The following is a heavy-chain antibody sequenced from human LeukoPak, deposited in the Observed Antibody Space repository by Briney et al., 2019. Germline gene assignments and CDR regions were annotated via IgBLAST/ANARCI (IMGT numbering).Heavy chain of an antibody. CDR2: ITTATSSYI. CDR3: ARDYGGPHYFDY. D-gene: IGHD2-15*01. V-gene: IGHV3-21*01. J-gene: IGHJ4*02. CDR1: GFTFSSHD. Sequence: GGSLRLSCAASGFTFSSHDMNWVRQAPGKGLEWVSSITTATSSYIYYADSVKGRFTISRDDAKNSLYLQMGSLRAEDTAVYYCARDYGGPHYFDYWGQGTLVTVSS.